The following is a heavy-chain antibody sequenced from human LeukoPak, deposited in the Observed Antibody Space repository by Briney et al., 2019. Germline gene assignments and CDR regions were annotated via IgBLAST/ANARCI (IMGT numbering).Heavy chain of an antibody. D-gene: IGHD3-3*01. CDR3: AKGGLGFGVARVDY. CDR1: GFTFSSYA. J-gene: IGHJ4*02. Sequence: GGSLRLSCAASGFTFSSYAMSWVRQAPGKGLEWVSAISGSGGSTYYADSVKGRFTISRDNSKNTLYLQMNSLRAEDTAVYYCAKGGLGFGVARVDYWGQGTLVTVSS. V-gene: IGHV3-23*01. CDR2: ISGSGGST.